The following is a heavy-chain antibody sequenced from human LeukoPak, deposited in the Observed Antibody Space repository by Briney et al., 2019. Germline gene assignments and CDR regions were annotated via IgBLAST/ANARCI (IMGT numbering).Heavy chain of an antibody. CDR3: AKLLDSGSYYKYDY. CDR1: GFTFSSYA. J-gene: IGHJ4*02. D-gene: IGHD3-10*01. V-gene: IGHV3-23*01. Sequence: PGGSLRLSCAASGFTFSSYAMGWVRQAPVKGLEWVSTISGGGSFTYDADSVKGRFTISRDNSMKTLYLQMNSLRAEDTAVYYCAKLLDSGSYYKYDYWGQGILVTVSS. CDR2: ISGGGSFT.